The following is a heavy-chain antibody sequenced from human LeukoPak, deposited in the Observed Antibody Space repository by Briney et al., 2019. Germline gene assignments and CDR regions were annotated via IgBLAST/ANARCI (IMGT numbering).Heavy chain of an antibody. Sequence: PGGSLRLSCAASGFTFSSYSMNWVRQAPGKGLEWVSYISSSSSTIYYADSVKGRFTISRDNAKNSLYLQMNSLRAEDTAAYYSARERGAIFGVVTDFDYWGQGTLVTVSS. CDR1: GFTFSSYS. J-gene: IGHJ4*02. CDR2: ISSSSSTI. V-gene: IGHV3-48*01. CDR3: ARERGAIFGVVTDFDY. D-gene: IGHD3-3*01.